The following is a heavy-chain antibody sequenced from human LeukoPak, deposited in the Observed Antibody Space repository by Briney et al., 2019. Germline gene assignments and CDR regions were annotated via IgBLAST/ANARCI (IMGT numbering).Heavy chain of an antibody. CDR3: ARDSGTTGEVKFDP. CDR1: GDSISRYY. V-gene: IGHV4-4*07. J-gene: IGHJ5*02. CDR2: IYNGGII. D-gene: IGHD3-10*01. Sequence: SETLSLTCTVSGDSISRYYWSWIRQPAGRGLEWIGRIYNGGIITYNPSLKSRVTMSIDTSNNQFSLRLRFVTAADTAVYYCARDSGTTGEVKFDPWGQGTLVTVSS.